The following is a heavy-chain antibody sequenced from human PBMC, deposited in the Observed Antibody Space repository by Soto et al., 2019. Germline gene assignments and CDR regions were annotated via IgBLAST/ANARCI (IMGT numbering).Heavy chain of an antibody. CDR1: RGSISSGGYS. CDR2: IYPSGST. D-gene: IGHD2-2*01. V-gene: IGHV4-30-2*01. CDR3: AREPLAYCSSTSCRRGPFAY. J-gene: IGHJ4*02. Sequence: SETLSLTCAVSRGSISSGGYSWSWIRKPPGTGLEWIGYIYPSGSTYYNPSLKSRVTISVDRSKNHFSLKLSSVTSADTSVYYCAREPLAYCSSTSCRRGPFAYCGQVTLCTVAS.